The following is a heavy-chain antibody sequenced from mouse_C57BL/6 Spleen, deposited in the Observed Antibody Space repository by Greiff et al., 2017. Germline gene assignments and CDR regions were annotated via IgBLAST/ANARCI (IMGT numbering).Heavy chain of an antibody. J-gene: IGHJ2*01. CDR2: ILPGSGST. CDR1: FYTFTGSW. Sequence: QVQLKESGAELMKPGASVTLSCTSTFYTFTGSWLAWVKPRPGHGLAWIGEILPGSGSTNYNEKFKGKATFTADTSSNTAYMQLSSLTTEDSAIYYCARPPSRDYWGQGTTLTVSS. V-gene: IGHV1-9*01. CDR3: ARPPSRDY.